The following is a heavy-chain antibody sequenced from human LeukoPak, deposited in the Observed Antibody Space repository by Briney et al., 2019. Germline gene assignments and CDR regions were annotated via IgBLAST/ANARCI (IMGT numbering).Heavy chain of an antibody. D-gene: IGHD3-10*02. V-gene: IGHV3-23*01. CDR2: ISVSGDST. CDR1: GFTFSTYA. J-gene: IGHJ6*04. Sequence: GSLRLSCAASGFTFSTYAMSWVRQAPGKGLEWVSAISVSGDSTYYAASVKGRFTISRDNAKNSLYLQMNSLRAEDTAVYYCAELGITMIGGVWGKGTTVTISS. CDR3: AELGITMIGGV.